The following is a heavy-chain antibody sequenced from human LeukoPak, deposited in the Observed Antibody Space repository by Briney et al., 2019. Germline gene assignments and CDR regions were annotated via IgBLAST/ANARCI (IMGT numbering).Heavy chain of an antibody. CDR2: IYYSGST. V-gene: IGHV4-39*07. CDR3: AREGRALADLPTSDY. CDR1: GDSISSSRSY. Sequence: PSETLSLTCTASGDSISSSRSYWGWIRQPPGKGLEWIGSIYYSGSTYYNTSLKSRVTISVDTSKNQFSLKLSSVTAADTAVYYCAREGRALADLPTSDYWGQGTLVTVSS. D-gene: IGHD6-25*01. J-gene: IGHJ4*02.